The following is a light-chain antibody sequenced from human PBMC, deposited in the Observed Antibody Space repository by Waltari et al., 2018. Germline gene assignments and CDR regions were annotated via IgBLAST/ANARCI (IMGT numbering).Light chain of an antibody. CDR1: QSVGSSS. Sequence: EIVLTQSPGTASLSLEERVTLSCRASQSVGSSSLAWYQQKPGQAPRLVIYRASRRATGIPDRFSGSGSGTDFSLTISRRQPEDFAVYYCQQHGTLPATFGQGTKVEIK. CDR2: RAS. J-gene: IGKJ1*01. CDR3: QQHGTLPAT. V-gene: IGKV3-20*01.